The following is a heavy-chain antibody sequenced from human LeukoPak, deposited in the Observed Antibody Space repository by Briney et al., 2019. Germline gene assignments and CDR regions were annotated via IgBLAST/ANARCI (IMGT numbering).Heavy chain of an antibody. CDR2: IYYSGST. CDR1: GGSISSSSYY. Sequence: SETLSLTCTVSGGSISSSSYYWGWIRQPPGKGLEWIGSIYYSGSTYYNPSLKSRVTISVDTSKNQFSLKLSSVTAADTAVYYCARDRAGYYGSGSYYRLNWFDPWGQGTLVTVSS. J-gene: IGHJ5*02. D-gene: IGHD3-10*01. CDR3: ARDRAGYYGSGSYYRLNWFDP. V-gene: IGHV4-39*07.